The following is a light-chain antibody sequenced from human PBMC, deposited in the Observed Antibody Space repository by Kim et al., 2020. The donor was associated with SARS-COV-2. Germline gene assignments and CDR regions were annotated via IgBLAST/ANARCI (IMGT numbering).Light chain of an antibody. CDR3: QRCMSAPWT. CDR2: DAP. V-gene: IGKV1-27*01. J-gene: IGKJ1*01. CDR1: QDISNF. Sequence: GDRVTIPRRSSQDISNFLAWYKARPGEVPQLVLYDAPVLQSGVPSRFIGGGSGTDFTLTIASVRREDVATYFSQRCMSAPWTFGQGAKVDIK.